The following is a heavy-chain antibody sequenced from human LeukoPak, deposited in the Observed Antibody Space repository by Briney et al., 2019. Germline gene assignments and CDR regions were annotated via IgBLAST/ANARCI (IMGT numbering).Heavy chain of an antibody. Sequence: GGSLRLSCTASGFTFGDYAMSWFRQAPGKGLEWVGFIRSKTYGGTTGYAASVKGTFTISRDDSKSVVYLQMNSLRTEDTAFYYCTRGVGQQLIPPDYWGQGTLVTVSS. V-gene: IGHV3-49*03. CDR1: GFTFGDYA. CDR3: TRGVGQQLIPPDY. CDR2: IRSKTYGGTT. J-gene: IGHJ4*02. D-gene: IGHD6-13*01.